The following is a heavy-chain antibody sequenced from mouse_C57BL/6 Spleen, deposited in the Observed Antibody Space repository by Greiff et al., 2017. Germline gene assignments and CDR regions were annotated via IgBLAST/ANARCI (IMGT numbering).Heavy chain of an antibody. V-gene: IGHV1-52*01. CDR3: ARVAYSNYVGAY. CDR2: IDPSDSET. D-gene: IGHD2-5*01. CDR1: GYTFTSYW. J-gene: IGHJ3*01. Sequence: VQLQQPGAELVRPGSSVKLSCKASGYTFTSYWMHWVKQRPIQGLEWIGNIDPSDSETPYTQKFKDKATLTVDKSSSTAYMQLSSLTSEDSAVYYCARVAYSNYVGAYWGQGTLVTVSA.